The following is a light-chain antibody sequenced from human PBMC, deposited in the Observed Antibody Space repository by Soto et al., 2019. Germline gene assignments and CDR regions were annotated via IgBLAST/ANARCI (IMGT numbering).Light chain of an antibody. J-gene: IGLJ1*01. Sequence: QSVLTQPRSVSGSPGQSVTISCTGTSSDVGYYNYVSWYQQHPGTAPKLMIYDVSMRPSGVPDRFSGSKSGNTASLTFSGFQAEDEADYYCCSYAGSYTFYVFGTGTKVTVL. CDR1: SSDVGYYNY. V-gene: IGLV2-11*01. CDR2: DVS. CDR3: CSYAGSYTFYV.